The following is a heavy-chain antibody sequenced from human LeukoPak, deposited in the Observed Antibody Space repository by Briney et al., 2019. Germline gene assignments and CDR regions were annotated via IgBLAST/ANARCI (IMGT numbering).Heavy chain of an antibody. CDR2: TRNKANSCTT. D-gene: IGHD2-2*01. V-gene: IGHV3-72*01. J-gene: IGHJ3*02. Sequence: GGSLRLSCAASGFTFNSYSMNWVRQAPGKGLEWVGRTRNKANSCTTEYAASVKDRFTISRDDSEKSLYLQMNSLKTEDTAVYYCARVRYCSSTTCRGAFDIWGQGTMVTVSS. CDR3: ARVRYCSSTTCRGAFDI. CDR1: GFTFNSYS.